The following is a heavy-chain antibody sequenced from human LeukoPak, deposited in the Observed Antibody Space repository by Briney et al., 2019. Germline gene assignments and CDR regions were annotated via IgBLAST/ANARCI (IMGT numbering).Heavy chain of an antibody. J-gene: IGHJ4*02. CDR1: GGSISSYY. V-gene: IGHV4-59*01. CDR2: IYYSGST. Sequence: SETLSLTCTVSGGSISSYYWSWIRQPPGKGLEWIGYIYYSGSTNYNPSLKSRVTISVDTSKNQFSLKLSSVTAADTAVYYCARGGSTLYYYDSSGNFDYWGQGTLVTVSP. D-gene: IGHD3-22*01. CDR3: ARGGSTLYYYDSSGNFDY.